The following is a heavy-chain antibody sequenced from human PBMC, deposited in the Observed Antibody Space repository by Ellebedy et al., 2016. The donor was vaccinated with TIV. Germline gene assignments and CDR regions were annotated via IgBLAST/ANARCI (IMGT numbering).Heavy chain of an antibody. CDR3: ARDGYLGY. Sequence: MPSETLSLTCTVSGGSISNHFWSWIRQPPGKGLEWIGYVYYSGTNYNPSLQSRVTISVDTSKNHVSLKLNSVTAADTAVYYCARDGYLGYWGQGTLVTASS. V-gene: IGHV4-59*11. CDR1: GGSISNHF. CDR2: VYYSGT. D-gene: IGHD5-18*01. J-gene: IGHJ4*02.